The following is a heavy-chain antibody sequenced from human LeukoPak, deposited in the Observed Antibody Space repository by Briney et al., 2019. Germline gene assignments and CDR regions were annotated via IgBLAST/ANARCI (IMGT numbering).Heavy chain of an antibody. D-gene: IGHD6-6*01. Sequence: PSETLSLTCTVSGGSISSSSYNWGWIRQPPGKGLEWIGTIYYRGSAYYNPALKSRVTISIDTSKNQFSLKVNSVTAADTAIYYCARHGIYSNSALDYWGQGTPVTVSS. V-gene: IGHV4-39*01. CDR2: IYYRGSA. CDR1: GGSISSSSYN. CDR3: ARHGIYSNSALDY. J-gene: IGHJ4*02.